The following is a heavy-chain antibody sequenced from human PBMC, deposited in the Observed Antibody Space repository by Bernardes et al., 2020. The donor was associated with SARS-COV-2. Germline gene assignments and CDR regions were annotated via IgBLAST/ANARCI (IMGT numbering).Heavy chain of an antibody. CDR1: GFPFSAYT. CDR3: VRDYDTLTGYHYYFNY. D-gene: IGHD3-9*01. Sequence: GGSLRLSCAASGFPFSAYTINWVRQGRGKGLEWVSSISSSGSLIYYADSVKGRFTISRDNAKNSVYLQMNSLRVEDTAVYYCVRDYDTLTGYHYYFNYWGQGTLVTVSS. CDR2: ISSSGSLI. V-gene: IGHV3-21*01. J-gene: IGHJ4*02.